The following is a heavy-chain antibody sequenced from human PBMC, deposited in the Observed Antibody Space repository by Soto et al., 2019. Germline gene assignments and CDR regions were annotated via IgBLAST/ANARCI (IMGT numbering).Heavy chain of an antibody. CDR2: IIPIFGAA. CDR3: ANPIRPTPGDDDGRDV. D-gene: IGHD2-21*01. V-gene: IGHV1-69*12. Sequence: QVQLVQSGAEVKKPGSSVKVSCKASGGTFSSFAINWVRQAPGQGLEWMGGIIPIFGAADYAQKFQGRVTITADESTSTAHMELSSLSSEDTAVYYCANPIRPTPGDDDGRDVWGQGTTVTVSS. CDR1: GGTFSSFA. J-gene: IGHJ6*02.